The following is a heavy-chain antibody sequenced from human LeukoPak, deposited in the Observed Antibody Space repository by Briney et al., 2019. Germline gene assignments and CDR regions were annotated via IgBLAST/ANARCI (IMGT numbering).Heavy chain of an antibody. Sequence: PGGSLRLSCAGSGFPFSSYPISWVRQPPGKGLEWVSAITASGDSTYYADSVKGRFTISRDNSKNTLYLQMNSLRAEDTAVYYCAKDLILLSSSPMYYFDYWGQGTLVTVSS. CDR3: AKDLILLSSSPMYYFDY. CDR1: GFPFSSYP. CDR2: ITASGDST. V-gene: IGHV3-23*01. J-gene: IGHJ4*02. D-gene: IGHD6-6*01.